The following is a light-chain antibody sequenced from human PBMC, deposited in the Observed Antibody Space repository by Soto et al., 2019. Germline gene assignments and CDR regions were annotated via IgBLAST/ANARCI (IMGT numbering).Light chain of an antibody. CDR2: GAS. CDR3: QQYGSSPLT. V-gene: IGKV3-20*01. J-gene: IGKJ4*01. CDR1: QSVSSSY. Sequence: EIVLTQSPGTLSLSPGERATLSCRASQSVSSSYLAWYQQKPGQAPRLLFYGASSRAIGIPDRFSGSGSGTDFALTISRLEPEDFAVDYCQQYGSSPLTFGGGTKVEIK.